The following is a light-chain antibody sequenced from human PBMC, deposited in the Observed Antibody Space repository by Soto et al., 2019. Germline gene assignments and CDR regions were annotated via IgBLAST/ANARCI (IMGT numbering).Light chain of an antibody. V-gene: IGKV3-20*01. CDR3: QQYGSSPWT. J-gene: IGKJ1*01. CDR2: GAS. Sequence: DIVMTQSPATLSVAPGERATLSCRASQSVSSSYLAWYQQKPGQAPRLLIYGASSRATGIPDRFSGSGSGTDFTLTISRLEPEDFAVYYCQQYGSSPWTFGQGTKVDIK. CDR1: QSVSSSY.